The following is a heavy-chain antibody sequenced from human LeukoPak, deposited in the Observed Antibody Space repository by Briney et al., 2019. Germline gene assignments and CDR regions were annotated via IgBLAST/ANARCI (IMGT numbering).Heavy chain of an antibody. D-gene: IGHD3-22*01. Sequence: PGGSLILSCAASGFTFSSYEMNWVRQAPGKGLEWVSYISSSGSAIYYADSVKGRFTISRDNTRNSLYLQMNSLRAEDTAVYYCARDPASIDSSGYSYGYWGQGTLVTVSS. CDR1: GFTFSSYE. V-gene: IGHV3-48*03. CDR2: ISSSGSAI. J-gene: IGHJ4*02. CDR3: ARDPASIDSSGYSYGY.